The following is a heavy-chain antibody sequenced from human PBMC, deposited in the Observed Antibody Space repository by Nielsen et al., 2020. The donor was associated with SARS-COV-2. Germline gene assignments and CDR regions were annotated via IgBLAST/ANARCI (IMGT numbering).Heavy chain of an antibody. V-gene: IGHV3-7*01. CDR1: GFTFSSYA. D-gene: IGHD2-2*01. Sequence: GGSLRLSCAASGFTFSSYAMSWVRQAPGKGLEWVANIKQDGSEKYYVDSVKGRFTISRDNAKNSLYLQMNSLRAEDTAVYYCARDLPRYCSSTSCLNWFDPWGQGTLVTVSS. J-gene: IGHJ5*02. CDR2: IKQDGSEK. CDR3: ARDLPRYCSSTSCLNWFDP.